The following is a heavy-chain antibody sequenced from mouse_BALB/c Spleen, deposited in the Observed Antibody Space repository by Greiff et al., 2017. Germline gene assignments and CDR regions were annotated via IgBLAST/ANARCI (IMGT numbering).Heavy chain of an antibody. Sequence: QVHLQQSGAELVRPGTSVKVSCKASGSAFTNYLIDWVQQRPGQGLEWIGVINPGSGGTNYNEKFKGKATLTADKAASTAYMQLIRLTSDDSAVYFCARGGRDDWGKGTTLGVS. CDR3: ARGGRDD. V-gene: IGHV1-54*01. CDR1: GSAFTNYL. CDR2: INPGSGGT. J-gene: IGHJ2*01.